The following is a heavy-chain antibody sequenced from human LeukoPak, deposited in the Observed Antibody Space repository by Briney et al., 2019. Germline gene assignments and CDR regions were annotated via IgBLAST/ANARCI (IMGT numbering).Heavy chain of an antibody. Sequence: PGASVKVSCKTSGYNFGSLVVIWVRQAPGQGLEWMGWISPVTLNPTYAQGFRGRFVFSLETSVSTAYLQINGLKTDDTAVYYCAIPTPDPQGRPAPPHYWGQGTLVTVSS. V-gene: IGHV7-4-1*02. D-gene: IGHD2-15*01. CDR2: ISPVTLNP. CDR1: GYNFGSLV. J-gene: IGHJ4*02. CDR3: AIPTPDPQGRPAPPHY.